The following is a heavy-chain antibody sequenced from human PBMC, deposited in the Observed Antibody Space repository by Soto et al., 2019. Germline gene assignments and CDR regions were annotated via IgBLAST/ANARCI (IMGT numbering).Heavy chain of an antibody. CDR2: IYWDDDK. Sequence: QITLKESGPTLVKPTQTLTLTCTFSGFSLSTSGVGVGWIRQPPGKALEWLALIYWDDDKRYSPSLKSRLTITKYTAKNQVVRTMTNMDPVDTATYYCAHSLVASKYCDYEPINSFDYWGQGTLVTVSS. J-gene: IGHJ4*02. CDR3: AHSLVASKYCDYEPINSFDY. CDR1: GFSLSTSGVG. D-gene: IGHD4-17*01. V-gene: IGHV2-5*02.